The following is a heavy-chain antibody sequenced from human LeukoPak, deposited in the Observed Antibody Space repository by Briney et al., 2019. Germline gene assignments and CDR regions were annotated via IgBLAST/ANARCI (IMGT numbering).Heavy chain of an antibody. Sequence: GESLKISCKGSGYSFSTYWIGWVRQMPGKGLEWMGIIYPGDSDTRYNPSFQGQVTISADKSISTAYMQWSSLKASDTAMFYCARPRYSSSSGDAFDIWGQGTMVTVSS. CDR2: IYPGDSDT. D-gene: IGHD6-6*01. CDR1: GYSFSTYW. CDR3: ARPRYSSSSGDAFDI. J-gene: IGHJ3*02. V-gene: IGHV5-51*01.